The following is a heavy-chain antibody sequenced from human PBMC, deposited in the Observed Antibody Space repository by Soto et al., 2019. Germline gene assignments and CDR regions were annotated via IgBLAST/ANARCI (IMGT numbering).Heavy chain of an antibody. CDR2: IYNSGST. D-gene: IGHD6-6*01. CDR1: GVSISAYY. Sequence: SETLSLTCTVSGVSISAYYWSWIRQPPGESLEWIGFIYNSGSTHYNPSLKSRVTMSIDTSKNQFSLKLSSVTAADTAWYYCAGLYTSSPFFNSWGQGTLGTVSS. J-gene: IGHJ4*02. CDR3: AGLYTSSPFFNS. V-gene: IGHV4-59*01.